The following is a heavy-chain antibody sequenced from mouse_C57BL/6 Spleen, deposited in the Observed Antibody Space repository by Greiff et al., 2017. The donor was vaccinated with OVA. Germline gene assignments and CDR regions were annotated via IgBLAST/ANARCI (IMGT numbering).Heavy chain of an antibody. CDR3: ARALDY. CDR2: IDPSDSYT. V-gene: IGHV1-69*01. J-gene: IGHJ2*01. CDR1: GYTFTSYW. Sequence: VQLKQPGAELVMPGASVKLSCKASGYTFTSYWMHWVKQRPGQGLEWIGEIDPSDSYTNYNQKFKGKSTLTVDKSSSTAYMQLSSLTSEDSAVYYCARALDYWGQGTTLTVSS.